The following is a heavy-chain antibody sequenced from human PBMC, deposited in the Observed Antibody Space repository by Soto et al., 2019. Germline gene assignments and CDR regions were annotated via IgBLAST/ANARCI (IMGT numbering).Heavy chain of an antibody. CDR2: IYYSGST. J-gene: IGHJ6*03. V-gene: IGHV4-59*08. CDR1: GGSISSYY. D-gene: IGHD3-3*01. Sequence: SETLSLTCTVSGGSISSYYWSWIRQPPGKGLEWIGYIYYSGSTNYNPSLKSRVTISVDTSKNQFSLKLSSVTAADTAVYYCAMLIYDFCSCYQAPSYYYYYMDVWGKGTTVTVSS. CDR3: AMLIYDFCSCYQAPSYYYYYMDV.